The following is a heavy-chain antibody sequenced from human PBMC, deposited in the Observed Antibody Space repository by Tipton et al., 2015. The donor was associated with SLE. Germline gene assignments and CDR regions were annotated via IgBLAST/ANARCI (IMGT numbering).Heavy chain of an antibody. D-gene: IGHD2-2*01. CDR3: ARGGGCSSTSCYHFDY. J-gene: IGHJ4*02. CDR1: GGSISSGGYY. CDR2: IYYSGST. V-gene: IGHV4-31*02. Sequence: LRLSCTVSGGSISSGGYYWSWIRQHPGKGLEWIGYIYYSGSTYYNPSLKSRVTISVDTSKNQFSLKLSSVTAADTAVYYCARGGGCSSTSCYHFDYWGQGTLVSVSS.